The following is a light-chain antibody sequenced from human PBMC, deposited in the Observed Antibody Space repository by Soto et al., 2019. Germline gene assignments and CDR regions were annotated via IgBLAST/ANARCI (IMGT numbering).Light chain of an antibody. CDR2: DAS. CDR1: QSISSW. V-gene: IGKV1-5*01. J-gene: IGKJ4*01. Sequence: DIQMTQSPSTLSASVGDRVTITCRASQSISSWLAWYQQKLGRAPRLLIYDASSLESGVPSRFSGSGYGTEFTLTISSLQPDAFATYYCQQYNTYSSLTFGGGT. CDR3: QQYNTYSSLT.